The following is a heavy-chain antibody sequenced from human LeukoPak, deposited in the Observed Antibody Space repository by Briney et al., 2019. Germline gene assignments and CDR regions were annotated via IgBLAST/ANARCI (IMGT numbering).Heavy chain of an antibody. CDR1: GYTFTSYG. CDR2: ISAYNGNT. J-gene: IGHJ4*02. D-gene: IGHD1-1*01. Sequence: ASVKVSCKASGYTFTSYGISWVRHAPGQGLEWMGWISAYNGNTNYAQKLQGRVTMTTDTSTSTAYMELRSLRSDDTAVYYWASTPPGTTGTTGEPTLVYWGQGILVTVSS. CDR3: ASTPPGTTGTTGEPTLVY. V-gene: IGHV1-18*01.